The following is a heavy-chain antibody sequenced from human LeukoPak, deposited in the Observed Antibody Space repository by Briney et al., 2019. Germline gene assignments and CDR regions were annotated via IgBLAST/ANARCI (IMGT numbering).Heavy chain of an antibody. Sequence: GGSLRLSCAPSGFTFSSYAMSWVRQAPGKGLEWVSRICGSGVNTYHADSVKGRFTISRDNSKNTLYLQMNGLRAEDTAVYYCAKIGSYFDYWGQGNLVTVSP. CDR3: AKIGSYFDY. J-gene: IGHJ4*02. V-gene: IGHV3-23*01. D-gene: IGHD3-10*01. CDR1: GFTFSSYA. CDR2: ICGSGVNT.